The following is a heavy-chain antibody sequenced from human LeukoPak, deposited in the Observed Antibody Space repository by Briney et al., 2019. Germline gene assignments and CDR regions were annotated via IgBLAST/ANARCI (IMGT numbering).Heavy chain of an antibody. V-gene: IGHV3-23*01. J-gene: IGHJ4*02. Sequence: GGSLRLSCAASGFTFSSYAMSWVRQAPGKGLEWVSAISGSGGSTYYAGSVKGRFTISRDNSKNTLYLQMNSLRAEDTAVYYCANGPTYYYDSSRFFDYWGQGTLVTVSS. D-gene: IGHD3-22*01. CDR2: ISGSGGST. CDR1: GFTFSSYA. CDR3: ANGPTYYYDSSRFFDY.